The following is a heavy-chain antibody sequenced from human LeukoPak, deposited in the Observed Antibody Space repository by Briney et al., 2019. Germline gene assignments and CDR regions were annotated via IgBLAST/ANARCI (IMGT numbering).Heavy chain of an antibody. CDR2: ISGSGGST. D-gene: IGHD6-19*01. CDR3: ARKDIEVAGFDY. J-gene: IGHJ4*02. V-gene: IGHV3-23*01. Sequence: GGSLRLSCAASGFTLSSYAINWVRQAPGKGLEWVSVISGSGGSTYYADSVKGRFTISRDNSKNTLYLQMNMLSADDMVVNYCARKDIEVAGFDYWGQGTLVTVSS. CDR1: GFTLSSYA.